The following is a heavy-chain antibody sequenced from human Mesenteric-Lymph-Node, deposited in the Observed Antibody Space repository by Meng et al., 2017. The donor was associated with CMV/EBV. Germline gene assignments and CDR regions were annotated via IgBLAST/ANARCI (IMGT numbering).Heavy chain of an antibody. CDR3: ARVGSIASVFEY. D-gene: IGHD6-13*01. CDR2: ISAYNGNT. CDR1: GGTFSSYA. J-gene: IGHJ4*02. Sequence: ASVKVSCKASGGTFSSYAISWVRQAPGQGLEWMGWISAYNGNTNYAQKLQGRVTMTTDTSTTTVYMELRSLRSDDTAVYFCARVGSIASVFEYWGQGTLVTVSS. V-gene: IGHV1-18*01.